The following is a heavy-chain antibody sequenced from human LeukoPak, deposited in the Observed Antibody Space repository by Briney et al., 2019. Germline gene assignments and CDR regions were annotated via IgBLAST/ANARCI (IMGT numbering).Heavy chain of an antibody. D-gene: IGHD3-3*01. CDR1: GYTFTGYY. Sequence: ASVKVSCKTSGYTFTGYYMHWVRQAPGQGLEWMGWISAYNGNTNYAQKLQGRVTMTTDTSTSTAYMELRSLRSDDTAVYYCARVGHYDFWSGYYYWGQGTLVTVSS. J-gene: IGHJ4*02. CDR2: ISAYNGNT. V-gene: IGHV1-18*01. CDR3: ARVGHYDFWSGYYY.